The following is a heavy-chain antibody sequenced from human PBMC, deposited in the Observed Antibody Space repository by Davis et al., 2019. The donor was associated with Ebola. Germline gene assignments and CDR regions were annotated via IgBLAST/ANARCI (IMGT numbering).Heavy chain of an antibody. Sequence: GESLKISCAASGFTVSDYYMSWIRQAPGKGLEWVSYISSSGRTIYYADSVKGRFTISRDNAKNSLYLQMNSLRTEDTAVYYCARVRGYYYGSGSYFDYWGQGTLVTVSS. CDR1: GFTVSDYY. CDR3: ARVRGYYYGSGSYFDY. V-gene: IGHV3-11*01. D-gene: IGHD3-10*01. J-gene: IGHJ4*02. CDR2: ISSSGRTI.